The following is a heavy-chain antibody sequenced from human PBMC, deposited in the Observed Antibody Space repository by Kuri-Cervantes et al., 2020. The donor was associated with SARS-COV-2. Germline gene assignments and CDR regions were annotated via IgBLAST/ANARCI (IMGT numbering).Heavy chain of an antibody. J-gene: IGHJ4*02. CDR3: ARDSSPTHSAGPAAIGC. CDR2: ISSSSSYI. V-gene: IGHV3-21*01. CDR1: GFTFSSYE. D-gene: IGHD2-2*01. Sequence: GESLKISCAASGFTFSSYEMNWVRQAPGKGLEWVSSISSSSSYIYYADSVKGRFTISRDNAKNSLYLQMNSLRAEDTAVYYCARDSSPTHSAGPAAIGCWGQGTLVTVSS.